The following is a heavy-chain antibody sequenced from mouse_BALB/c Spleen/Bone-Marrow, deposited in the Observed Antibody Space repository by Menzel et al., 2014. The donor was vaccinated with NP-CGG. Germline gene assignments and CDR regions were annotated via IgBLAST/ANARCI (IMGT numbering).Heavy chain of an antibody. CDR1: GFNIKDTY. CDR3: AYGSSYDYFDY. CDR2: IDPANGNT. J-gene: IGHJ2*01. V-gene: IGHV14-3*02. Sequence: EVQLVESGAELVKPGASVKLPCTASGFNIKDTYMHWVKQRPEQGLEWIGRIDPANGNTKYDPKFQGKATITADTSSNTAYLQLSSLTSEDTAVYYCAYGSSYDYFDYWGQGTTLTVSS. D-gene: IGHD1-1*01.